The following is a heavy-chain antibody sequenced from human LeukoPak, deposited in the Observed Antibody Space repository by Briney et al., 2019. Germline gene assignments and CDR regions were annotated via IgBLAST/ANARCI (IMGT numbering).Heavy chain of an antibody. CDR1: GGSISSYY. J-gene: IGHJ5*02. V-gene: IGHV4-59*12. D-gene: IGHD6-13*01. CDR2: IYYSGST. Sequence: SETLSLTCTVSGGSISSYYWSWIRQPPGKGLEWIGYIYYSGSTYYNPSLKSRVTISVDTSKNQFSLKLSSVTAADTAVYYCARNIASWGQGTLVTVSS. CDR3: ARNIAS.